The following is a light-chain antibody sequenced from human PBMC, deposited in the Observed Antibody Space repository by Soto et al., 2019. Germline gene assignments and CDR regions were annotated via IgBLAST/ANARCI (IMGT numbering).Light chain of an antibody. CDR2: AAS. CDR3: QQYGSSPPYT. V-gene: IGKV3-20*01. J-gene: IGKJ2*01. Sequence: EIVLTQSPGTLSLSPGERATLSCRASQSVSSSCLAWYQQKPGQAPRLLIYAASSRATGIPDRFSGSGSGTDFTLTISRLEPEDFAVYYCQQYGSSPPYTFGQGTKLEIK. CDR1: QSVSSSC.